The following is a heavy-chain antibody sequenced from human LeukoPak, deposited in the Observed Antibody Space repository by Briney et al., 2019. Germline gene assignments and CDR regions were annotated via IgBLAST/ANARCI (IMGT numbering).Heavy chain of an antibody. CDR3: ARDPLLVLMVYAMGSPYFDY. CDR2: ISAYNGNT. V-gene: IGHV1-18*01. CDR1: GYTFTSYG. J-gene: IGHJ4*02. Sequence: GASVKVSCKASGYTFTSYGISWVRQAPGQGLEWMGWISAYNGNTNYAQKLKGRVTMTTDTSTSTAYMELRSLRSDDTAVYYCARDPLLVLMVYAMGSPYFDYWGQGTLVTVSS. D-gene: IGHD2-8*01.